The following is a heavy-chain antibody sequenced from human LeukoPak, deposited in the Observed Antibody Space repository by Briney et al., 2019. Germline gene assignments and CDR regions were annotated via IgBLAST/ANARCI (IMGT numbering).Heavy chain of an antibody. CDR3: AKGLVVIPGLAAFDI. V-gene: IGHV3-23*01. J-gene: IGHJ3*02. CDR2: ISGSGGST. Sequence: GGSLRLSCAASGFTFSSYAMSWVRQAPGKGLEWVSAISGSGGSTYYADSVKGRFTISRDNSKNTLYLQMNSLRAEDTAVYYCAKGLVVIPGLAAFDIWGQGTMVTVFS. CDR1: GFTFSSYA. D-gene: IGHD3-22*01.